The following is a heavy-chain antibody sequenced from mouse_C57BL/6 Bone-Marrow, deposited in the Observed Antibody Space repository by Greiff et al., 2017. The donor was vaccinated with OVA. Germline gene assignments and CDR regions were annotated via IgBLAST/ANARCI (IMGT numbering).Heavy chain of an antibody. CDR1: GYTFTSSW. D-gene: IGHD1-1*01. J-gene: IGHJ3*01. V-gene: IGHV1-50*01. CDR3: ARGNYYGSSSFAY. Sequence: QVQLQQPGAELVKPGASVKLSCKASGYTFTSSWMPWVKQRPGQGLEWIGELDPSDSYTNYNQKFKGKATLTVDTSSSTAYMQLSSLTSEDSAVYYCARGNYYGSSSFAYWGQGTLVTVSA. CDR2: LDPSDSYT.